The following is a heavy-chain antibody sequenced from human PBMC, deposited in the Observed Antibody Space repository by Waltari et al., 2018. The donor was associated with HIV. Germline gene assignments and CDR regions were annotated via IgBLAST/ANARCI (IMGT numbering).Heavy chain of an antibody. CDR1: GGSVSSGSYY. J-gene: IGHJ6*02. CDR2: IYYSGST. V-gene: IGHV4-61*01. D-gene: IGHD3-3*01. CDR3: ARDKKEDFWSGYHRGVDV. Sequence: QVQLQESGPGLVKPSETLSLTCTVSGGSVSSGSYYWSWIRQPPGTGLEWIGYIYYSGSTNYNPSLKSRVTISVDTSKNQFSLKLSSVTAADTAVYYCARDKKEDFWSGYHRGVDVWGQGTTVTVSS.